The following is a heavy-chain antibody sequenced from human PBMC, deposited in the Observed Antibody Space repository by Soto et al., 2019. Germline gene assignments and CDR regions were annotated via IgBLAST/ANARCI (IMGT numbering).Heavy chain of an antibody. Sequence: GGSLRLSCAISGFSVSSNYLSWVRQAPGKGLEWVSVHYSGGSTYYADSVQGRFTISRDKSNNTLYLQMRRVRAEDTAVYFCARHRHPRGTVGASSPLXPWGQGTQVNV. CDR1: GFSVSSNY. CDR3: ARHRHPRGTVGASSPLXP. J-gene: IGHJ5*02. CDR2: HYSGGST. D-gene: IGHD1-26*01. V-gene: IGHV3-53*01.